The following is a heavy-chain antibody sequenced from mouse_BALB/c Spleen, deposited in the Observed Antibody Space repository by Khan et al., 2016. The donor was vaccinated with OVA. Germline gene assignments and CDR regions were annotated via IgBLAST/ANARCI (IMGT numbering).Heavy chain of an antibody. J-gene: IGHJ2*01. CDR1: GYTFTNYG. CDR2: INTYTGEP. CDR3: AIQNRWLLQRGFCFDY. V-gene: IGHV9-3-1*01. Sequence: QIQLVQSGPELKKPGETVKLSCKASGYTFTNYGMNWVKQAPGKGLKWMGWINTYTGEPTYADDFKGRFAFSLETSASTAYLQINNLKNEDTSTYICAIQNRWLLQRGFCFDYWGQGTTLTVAS. D-gene: IGHD2-3*01.